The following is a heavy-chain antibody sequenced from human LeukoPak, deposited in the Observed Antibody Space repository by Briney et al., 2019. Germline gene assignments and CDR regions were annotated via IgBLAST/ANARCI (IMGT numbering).Heavy chain of an antibody. CDR2: ISSSGSTI. CDR3: ARDPRTLYSYAWYFDY. Sequence: EGSLRLSCAASGFTFRDNYMSWIRQAPGKGLEWVSYISSSGSTIYYADSVKGRFTISRDNAKNSLYLQMNSLRAEDTAVYYCARDPRTLYSYAWYFDYWGQGTLVTVSS. CDR1: GFTFRDNY. D-gene: IGHD5-18*01. V-gene: IGHV3-11*01. J-gene: IGHJ4*02.